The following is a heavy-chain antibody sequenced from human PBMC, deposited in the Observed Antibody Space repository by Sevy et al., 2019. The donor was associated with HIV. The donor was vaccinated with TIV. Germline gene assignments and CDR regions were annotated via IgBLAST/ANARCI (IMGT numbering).Heavy chain of an antibody. D-gene: IGHD3-10*01. CDR2: IWYDGSNK. Sequence: GGYLRLSCAASGFTFSSYGMHWVRQAPGKGLEWVAVIWYDGSNKYYADSVKGRFTISRDNSKNTLYLQMNSLRAEDTAMYYCARDGDITMVRGVTCFDYWGQGTLVTVSS. CDR3: ARDGDITMVRGVTCFDY. CDR1: GFTFSSYG. J-gene: IGHJ4*02. V-gene: IGHV3-33*01.